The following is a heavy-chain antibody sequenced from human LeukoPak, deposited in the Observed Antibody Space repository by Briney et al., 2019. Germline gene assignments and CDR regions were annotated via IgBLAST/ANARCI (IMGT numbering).Heavy chain of an antibody. J-gene: IGHJ3*02. CDR3: ARGPIVVVPAAIPQDAFDI. D-gene: IGHD2-2*01. CDR2: ISSSSSYI. CDR1: GFTFSSYS. Sequence: AGGSLGLSCAASGFTFSSYSMNWVRQAPGKGLEWVSSISSSSSYIYYADSVKGRFTISRDNAKNSLYLQMNSLRAEDTAVYYCARGPIVVVPAAIPQDAFDIWGQGTMVTVSS. V-gene: IGHV3-21*01.